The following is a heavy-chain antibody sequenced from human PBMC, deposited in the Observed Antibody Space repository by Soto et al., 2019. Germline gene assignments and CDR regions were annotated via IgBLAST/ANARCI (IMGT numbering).Heavy chain of an antibody. Sequence: SVKVPCMAFVYVLTSYYMELVRQAPGQGFEWMGVIHPRGGATTYAKKFQGRVTMTRDTSATIVYMEMRSLTSEHTAVYYCARGLGIEMVSDAFHIWGRGTMVT. D-gene: IGHD3-10*01. CDR3: ARGLGIEMVSDAFHI. J-gene: IGHJ3*02. CDR1: VYVLTSYY. CDR2: IHPRGGAT. V-gene: IGHV1-46*01.